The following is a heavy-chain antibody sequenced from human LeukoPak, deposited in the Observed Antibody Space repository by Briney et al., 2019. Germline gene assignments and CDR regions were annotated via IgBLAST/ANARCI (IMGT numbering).Heavy chain of an antibody. J-gene: IGHJ3*02. CDR1: GFTFSSYG. D-gene: IGHD3-22*01. V-gene: IGHV3-30*03. CDR3: TTDPLLTMKGAFDI. CDR2: ISYDGSNK. Sequence: GRSLRLSCAASGFTFSSYGMHWVRQAPGKGLEWVAVISYDGSNKYYADSVKGRFTISRDNSKNTLYLQMNSLKTEDTAVYYCTTDPLLTMKGAFDIWGQGTMVTVSS.